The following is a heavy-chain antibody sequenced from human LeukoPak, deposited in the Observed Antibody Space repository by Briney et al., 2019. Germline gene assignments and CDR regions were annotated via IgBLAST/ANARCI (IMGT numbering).Heavy chain of an antibody. V-gene: IGHV4-34*01. J-gene: IGHJ3*02. CDR3: ARDLSYDSSGYYYVYHAFDI. CDR2: INHSGST. Sequence: PSETLSLTCAVYGGSFSGYYWSWVREPPGKGAEWVGEINHSGSTNYNPSLKSRVTISVDTSKNQFSLKLSSVTAADTAVYYCARDLSYDSSGYYYVYHAFDIWGQGTMVTVSS. CDR1: GGSFSGYY. D-gene: IGHD3-22*01.